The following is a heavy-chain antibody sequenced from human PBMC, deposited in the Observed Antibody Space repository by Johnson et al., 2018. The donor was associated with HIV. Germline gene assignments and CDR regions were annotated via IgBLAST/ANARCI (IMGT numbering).Heavy chain of an antibody. CDR2: ISYDGIKT. D-gene: IGHD3-16*01. J-gene: IGHJ3*02. CDR1: GFPFSGHN. V-gene: IGHV3-30*03. Sequence: QVQLVESGGGSVKPRESLRLSCSAFGFPFSGHNMAWIRQAPGKGLEWVALISYDGIKTYYVDSVKARFTISRDDARNTLYLQMTTLRPEDTAMYYCARGSRYTFDNDDAHLLHAFDIWGQGTMVTVSS. CDR3: ARGSRYTFDNDDAHLLHAFDI.